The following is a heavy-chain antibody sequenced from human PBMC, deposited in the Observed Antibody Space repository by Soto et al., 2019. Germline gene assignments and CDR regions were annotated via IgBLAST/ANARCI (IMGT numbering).Heavy chain of an antibody. J-gene: IGHJ4*02. V-gene: IGHV3-23*01. CDR1: GFTFSSYA. Sequence: GGSLRLSCAASGFTFSSYAMSWVRQAPGKGLEWVSAISGSGGSTYYADSVKGRFTISRDNSKNTLYLQMNSLRAEDTAVYYCAKTLTFVVVPAATPYFDYWGQGTLVTVSS. CDR2: ISGSGGST. CDR3: AKTLTFVVVPAATPYFDY. D-gene: IGHD2-2*01.